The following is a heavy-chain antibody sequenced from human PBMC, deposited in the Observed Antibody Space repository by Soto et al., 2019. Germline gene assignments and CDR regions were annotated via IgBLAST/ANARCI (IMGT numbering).Heavy chain of an antibody. Sequence: GGSLRLSCAASGFTFSSYGMHWVRQAPGKGLEWVAVISYDGSNKYYADSVKGRFTISRDNSKNTLYLQMNSLRAEDTAVYYCAKDRAARPPYYYYYGMDVWGQGTTVTVSS. J-gene: IGHJ6*02. CDR2: ISYDGSNK. V-gene: IGHV3-30*18. CDR3: AKDRAARPPYYYYYGMDV. CDR1: GFTFSSYG. D-gene: IGHD6-6*01.